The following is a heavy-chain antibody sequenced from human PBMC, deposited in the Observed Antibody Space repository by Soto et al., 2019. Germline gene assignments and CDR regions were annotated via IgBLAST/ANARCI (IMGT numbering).Heavy chain of an antibody. V-gene: IGHV4-34*01. CDR3: ARGGRDGYTV. D-gene: IGHD5-12*01. J-gene: IGHJ4*02. CDR1: GGSFSGYY. CDR2: INHSGST. Sequence: PSETLSLPCAVDGGSFSGYYWTWIRQPPGTGLEWIGEINHSGSTNYNPSLKSRVTISVDTSKNQFSLKLSSVTAADTAVYYCARGGRDGYTVWGQGTLVTVSS.